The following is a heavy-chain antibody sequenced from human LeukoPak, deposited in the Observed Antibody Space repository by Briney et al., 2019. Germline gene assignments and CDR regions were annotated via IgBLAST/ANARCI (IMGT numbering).Heavy chain of an antibody. V-gene: IGHV3-7*01. D-gene: IGHD2-21*02. CDR1: GFTFANFW. Sequence: GGSLRLSCAASGFTFANFWMSWVRQAPGKGLEWVANIKQDGRHGYYVDSVKGRFTISRNNAKNSVYLQMSSLRVEDTGVYYCAREVTAVNIPPWFDPWGQGTLVTVSS. CDR2: IKQDGRHG. CDR3: AREVTAVNIPPWFDP. J-gene: IGHJ5*02.